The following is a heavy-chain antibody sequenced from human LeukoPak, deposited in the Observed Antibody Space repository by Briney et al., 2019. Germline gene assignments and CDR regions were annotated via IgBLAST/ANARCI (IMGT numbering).Heavy chain of an antibody. Sequence: GGSLRLSCAASGFRFSSYEMNWVRQAPGRGLEWVSYNGNTGRTIYYVDSVKGRFTVSRDNAKNSLYLQMNSLRAEDTAIYYCVRGDRYFFDYWGQGTLVTVSS. CDR3: VRGDRYFFDY. D-gene: IGHD1-14*01. J-gene: IGHJ4*02. V-gene: IGHV3-48*03. CDR1: GFRFSSYE. CDR2: NGNTGRTI.